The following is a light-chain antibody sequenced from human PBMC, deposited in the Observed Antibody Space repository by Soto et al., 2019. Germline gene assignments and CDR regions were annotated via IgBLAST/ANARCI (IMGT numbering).Light chain of an antibody. Sequence: EIVMTQSPATLSVSPVERATLSCMASQSVGSNVAWYQLKPGQAPRLLIYGASTRATGIPARFSGSGSGTDFTLNISSLQSEDFAIYFCQQYNNWPPERTFGQGTKVEIK. CDR3: QQYNNWPPERT. CDR2: GAS. CDR1: QSVGSN. V-gene: IGKV3-15*01. J-gene: IGKJ1*01.